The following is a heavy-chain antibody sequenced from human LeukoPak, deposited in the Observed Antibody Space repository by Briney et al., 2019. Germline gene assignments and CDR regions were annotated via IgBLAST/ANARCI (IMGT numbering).Heavy chain of an antibody. CDR1: GLTFSSYA. D-gene: IGHD3-22*01. CDR2: ISFDGTDA. CDR3: ARGGYYYDSSGYSFGQYFQH. V-gene: IGHV3-30*04. Sequence: PGTSLRLSCAASGLTFSSYAIHWVRQAPGKGLEWVAVISFDGTDAFYADSVKGRFTISRDNAKNSLYLQMNSLRAEDTALYYCARGGYYYDSSGYSFGQYFQHWGQGTLVTVSS. J-gene: IGHJ1*01.